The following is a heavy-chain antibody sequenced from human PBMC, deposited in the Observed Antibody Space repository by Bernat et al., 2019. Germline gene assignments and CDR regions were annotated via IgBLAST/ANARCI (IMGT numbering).Heavy chain of an antibody. Sequence: QVQLQESGPGLVKPSETLSLTCTVSGGSISSYYWSWIRQPPGKGLEWIGYIYYSGSTNYNPSLKSRVTISVDTSKNQFSLKLSSVTAADTAVYYCARAPGIYSSGWYYFDYWGQGTLVTVPS. D-gene: IGHD6-19*01. CDR2: IYYSGST. V-gene: IGHV4-59*01. CDR3: ARAPGIYSSGWYYFDY. CDR1: GGSISSYY. J-gene: IGHJ4*02.